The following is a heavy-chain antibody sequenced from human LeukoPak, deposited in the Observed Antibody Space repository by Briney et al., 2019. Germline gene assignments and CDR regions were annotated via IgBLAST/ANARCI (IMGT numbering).Heavy chain of an antibody. CDR2: ISSSSSYI. D-gene: IGHD1-26*01. J-gene: IGHJ4*02. CDR3: ARDALPYSGSQRGFDY. CDR1: GFTFSSYT. Sequence: GGSLRLSCAASGFTFSSYTMNWVRQAPGKGLEWVSSISSSSSYIYYADSVKGRFTISRDNAKNSLYLQMNSLRAEDTAVYYCARDALPYSGSQRGFDYWGQGTLVTVSS. V-gene: IGHV3-21*01.